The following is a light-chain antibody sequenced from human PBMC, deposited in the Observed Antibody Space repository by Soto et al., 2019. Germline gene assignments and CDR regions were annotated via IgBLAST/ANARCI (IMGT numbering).Light chain of an antibody. CDR1: ESLFGF. CDR2: GVS. Sequence: EIVMTQSPATLSASPGESVSLSCRASESLFGFLAWYQQKPGQAPRLLIYGVSTKATGVPARFSGSGSAADFTLTISSLQSDDSAVYYCQRYNDWPFVFGQGTKLEIK. V-gene: IGKV3-15*01. J-gene: IGKJ2*01. CDR3: QRYNDWPFV.